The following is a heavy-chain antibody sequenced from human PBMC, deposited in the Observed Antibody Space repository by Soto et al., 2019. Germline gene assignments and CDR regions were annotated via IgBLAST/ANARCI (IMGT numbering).Heavy chain of an antibody. CDR2: ISTYSGNT. Sequence: QVQLVQSGAEVKKPGASVKVSCKASGYTFTSDGINWVRQAPGQGLEWMGWISTYSGNTNYARNLQGRVTMTTDTSTSTAYMELRSLRSDDTAVYYCARAGGVRGFAELSYSKGWFDPWGQGTLVTVSS. D-gene: IGHD3-10*01. CDR3: ARAGGVRGFAELSYSKGWFDP. J-gene: IGHJ5*02. V-gene: IGHV1-18*01. CDR1: GYTFTSDG.